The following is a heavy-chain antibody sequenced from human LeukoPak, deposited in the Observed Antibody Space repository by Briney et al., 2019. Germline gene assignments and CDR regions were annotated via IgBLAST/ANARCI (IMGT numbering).Heavy chain of an antibody. CDR3: ASYRIAARPDAFDI. D-gene: IGHD6-6*01. CDR2: IIPIFGTA. CDR1: GGTFSSYA. J-gene: IGHJ3*02. V-gene: IGHV1-69*13. Sequence: ASVKVSCKASGGTFSSYAISWVRQAPGQGLEWMGGIIPIFGTANYAQKFQGRVTITADESTSTAYMELSSLRSEDTAVYYCASYRIAARPDAFDIWGQGTMVTVS.